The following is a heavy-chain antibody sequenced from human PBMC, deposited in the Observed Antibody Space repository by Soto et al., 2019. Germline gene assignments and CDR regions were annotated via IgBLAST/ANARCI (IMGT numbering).Heavy chain of an antibody. J-gene: IGHJ4*02. CDR3: ARLDRGSLDY. V-gene: IGHV3-21*01. CDR1: GFAFSSHS. D-gene: IGHD6-25*01. Sequence: GGSLRLSCAASGFAFSSHSMNWVRQAPGKGLEWVSSISSSSSYIYYADSVKGRFTISRDNAKNLVYLQMNSLRAEDTAVYYCARLDRGSLDYWGRGTLVTVSS. CDR2: ISSSSSYI.